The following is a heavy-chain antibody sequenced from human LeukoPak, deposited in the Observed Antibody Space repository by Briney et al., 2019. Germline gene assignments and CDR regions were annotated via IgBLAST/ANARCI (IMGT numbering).Heavy chain of an antibody. J-gene: IGHJ5*02. CDR1: GGAFSSYA. D-gene: IGHD7-27*01. CDR2: IIPIFGTA. Sequence: EASVKVSCKASGGAFSSYAISWVRQAPGQGLEWMGGIIPIFGTANYAQKFQGRVTITADKSTSTAYMELSSLRSEDTAVYYCARRSPKLGNWFDPWGQGTLVTVSS. CDR3: ARRSPKLGNWFDP. V-gene: IGHV1-69*06.